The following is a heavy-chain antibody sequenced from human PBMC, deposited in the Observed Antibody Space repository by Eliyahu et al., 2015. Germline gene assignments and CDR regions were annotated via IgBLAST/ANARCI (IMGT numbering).Heavy chain of an antibody. CDR2: IYPRGSP. CDR1: GDXISHYY. J-gene: IGHJ4*02. CDR3: ARLPVPDGYNFDY. V-gene: IGHV4-4*09. Sequence: HVQLQESGPGLVKPSETLSLTCAVSGDXISHYYWSWIRQPPGKGLEWIGYIYPRGSPQSHPSLKSRVTMSVDTSKNQFSLKLSSVAAADTAVYYCARLPVPDGYNFDYWGQGTLVTVSS. D-gene: IGHD5-24*01.